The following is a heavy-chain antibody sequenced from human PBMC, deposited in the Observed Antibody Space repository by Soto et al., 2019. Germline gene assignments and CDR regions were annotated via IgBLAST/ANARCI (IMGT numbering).Heavy chain of an antibody. CDR1: VDSISSGGYY. Sequence: PSETLSLTCTFSVDSISSGGYYCSWIRQHPGKGLEWIGYIYYSGSTYYNPSLKSRVTISVDTSKNQFSLKLSSVTAADTAVFYCPIAEPVGATEYWGQGTLVPV. CDR2: IYYSGST. V-gene: IGHV4-31*03. J-gene: IGHJ4*02. D-gene: IGHD1-26*01. CDR3: PIAEPVGATEY.